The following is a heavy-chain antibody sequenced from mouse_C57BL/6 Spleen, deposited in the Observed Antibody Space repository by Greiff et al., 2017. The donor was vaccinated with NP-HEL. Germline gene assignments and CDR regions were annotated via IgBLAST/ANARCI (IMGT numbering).Heavy chain of an antibody. CDR1: SYTFTDHT. Sequence: VQLQESDAELVKPGASVKISCKVSSYTFTDHTIHWMKQRPEQGLEWIGYIYPRDGSTKYNEKFKGKATLTADKSSSTAYMQLNSLTSEDSAVYFCAREGLYGNQYYFDYWGQGTTLTVSS. D-gene: IGHD2-1*01. V-gene: IGHV1-78*01. J-gene: IGHJ2*01. CDR3: AREGLYGNQYYFDY. CDR2: IYPRDGST.